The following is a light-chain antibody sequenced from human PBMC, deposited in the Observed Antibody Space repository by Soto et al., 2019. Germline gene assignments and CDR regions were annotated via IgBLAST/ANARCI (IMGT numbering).Light chain of an antibody. J-gene: IGLJ2*01. CDR2: YDS. V-gene: IGLV3-21*04. CDR1: NIGSKS. Sequence: SYELTQPPSVSVAPGKTARITCGGNNIGSKSVHWYQQKPGQAPVLAIYYDSDRPSGIPERFSGSNSGNTATLTISRVEAGDEADYYCQVWDSSSENVVFGGGTKLTVL. CDR3: QVWDSSSENVV.